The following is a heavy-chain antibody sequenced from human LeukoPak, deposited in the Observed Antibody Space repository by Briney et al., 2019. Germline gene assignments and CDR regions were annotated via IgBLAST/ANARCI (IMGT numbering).Heavy chain of an antibody. CDR2: IYYSGST. V-gene: IGHV4-31*03. CDR3: ARLHYGDYGSYFQH. J-gene: IGHJ1*01. D-gene: IGHD4-17*01. Sequence: SQTLSLTCTVSGGSISSGGYYWSWIRQHPGKGLEWIGYIYYSGSTYYNPSLKSRVTISVDTSKNQFSLKLGSVTAADTAVYYCARLHYGDYGSYFQHWGQGTLVTVSS. CDR1: GGSISSGGYY.